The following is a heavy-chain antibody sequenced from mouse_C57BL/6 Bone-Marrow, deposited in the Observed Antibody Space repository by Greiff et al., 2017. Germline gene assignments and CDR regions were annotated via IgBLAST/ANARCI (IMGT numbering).Heavy chain of an antibody. Sequence: QVQLQQPGAELVMPGASVKLSCKASGYTFTSYWMHWVKQRPGQGLEWIGEIDPSDSYTNYNQKFKGKSTLTVDKSSSTAYMQLSSLTSEDSAVYYCAREKRLLGGFAYWGQGTLVTVSA. V-gene: IGHV1-69*01. J-gene: IGHJ3*01. CDR3: AREKRLLGGFAY. CDR2: IDPSDSYT. D-gene: IGHD2-3*01. CDR1: GYTFTSYW.